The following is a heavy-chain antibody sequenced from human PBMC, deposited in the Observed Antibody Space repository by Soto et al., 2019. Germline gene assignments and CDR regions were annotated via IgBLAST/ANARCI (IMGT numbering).Heavy chain of an antibody. CDR2: IYYSGST. CDR1: GGSISSYY. V-gene: IGHV4-59*01. Sequence: PSETLSLTCTVSGGSISSYYWSWIRQPPGKGLEWIGYIYYSGSTNYNPSLKSRVTISVDTSKNQFSLKLSSVTAADTAVYYCARGQAIRYFAFRDDAFDIWGQGTMVTVSS. CDR3: ARGQAIRYFAFRDDAFDI. D-gene: IGHD3-9*01. J-gene: IGHJ3*02.